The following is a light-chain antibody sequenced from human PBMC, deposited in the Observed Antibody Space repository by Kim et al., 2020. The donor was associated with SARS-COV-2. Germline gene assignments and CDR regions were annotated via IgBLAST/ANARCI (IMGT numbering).Light chain of an antibody. J-gene: IGKJ5*01. CDR1: QSVSSN. Sequence: SPGETAPPSCRASQSVSSNLAWYQQKPGQAPRLLIYGASTRATGIPARFSGSGSGTEFTLTISSLQSENFAVYYCQQYNNWPPITFGQGTRLEIK. CDR2: GAS. V-gene: IGKV3-15*01. CDR3: QQYNNWPPIT.